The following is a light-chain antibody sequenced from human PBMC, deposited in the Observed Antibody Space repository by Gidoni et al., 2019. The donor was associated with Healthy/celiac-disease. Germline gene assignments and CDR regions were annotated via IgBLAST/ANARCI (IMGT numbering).Light chain of an antibody. CDR2: DAS. Sequence: EIVLTQSPATLSLSPGERATLSCRASQSVSSYLAWYQQKPGQAPRLLIYDASNRATCIPARFSGSGSGTDFTLTISSLEPEDFAVYYCQQRSNWPTFXGXTKVEIK. CDR3: QQRSNWPT. V-gene: IGKV3-11*01. CDR1: QSVSSY. J-gene: IGKJ4*01.